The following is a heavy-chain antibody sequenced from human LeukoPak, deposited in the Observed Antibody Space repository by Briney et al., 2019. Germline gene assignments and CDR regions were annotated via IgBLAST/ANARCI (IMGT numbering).Heavy chain of an antibody. CDR3: ASGKGYSYGYYAFDI. CDR2: IYYSGST. D-gene: IGHD5-18*01. V-gene: IGHV4-59*01. Sequence: PSETLSLTCTVSGGSISSYYWSWIRQPPGKGLEWIGYIYYSGSTNYNPFLKSRVTISVDTSKNQFSLKLSSVTAADTAVYYCASGKGYSYGYYAFDIWGQGTMVTVSS. J-gene: IGHJ3*02. CDR1: GGSISSYY.